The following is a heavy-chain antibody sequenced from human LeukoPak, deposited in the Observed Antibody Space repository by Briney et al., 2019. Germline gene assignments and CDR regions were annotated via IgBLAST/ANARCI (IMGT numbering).Heavy chain of an antibody. CDR2: INQDGSEK. D-gene: IGHD3-22*01. CDR3: ARGRGYYYDSTADY. J-gene: IGHJ4*02. V-gene: IGHV3-7*02. Sequence: GGSLRLSCAASGFTFSSYWMTWVRQAPGQGLEWVASINQDGSEKRYSDSVKGRFTISRDNAKNSLYLQMNSLRAEDTAVYYCARGRGYYYDSTADYWGQGTLVTVSS. CDR1: GFTFSSYW.